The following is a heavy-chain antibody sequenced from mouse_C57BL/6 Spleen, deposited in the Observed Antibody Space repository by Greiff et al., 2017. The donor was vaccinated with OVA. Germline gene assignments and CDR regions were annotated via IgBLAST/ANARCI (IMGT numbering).Heavy chain of an antibody. CDR3: SRDCDCYYWFAY. D-gene: IGHD2-3*01. Sequence: QVQLKQSGAELVMPGASVKLSCKASGYTFTSYWMHWVKQRPGQGLEWIGEIDPSDSYTNYNQKFKGKSTLTVDKSSSTAYMQLSSLTSEDSAVYDCSRDCDCYYWFAYWGQGTLVTVSA. CDR2: IDPSDSYT. CDR1: GYTFTSYW. V-gene: IGHV1-69*01. J-gene: IGHJ3*01.